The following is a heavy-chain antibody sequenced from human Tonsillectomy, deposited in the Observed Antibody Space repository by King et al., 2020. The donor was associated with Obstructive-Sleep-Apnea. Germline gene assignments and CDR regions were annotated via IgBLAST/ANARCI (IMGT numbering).Heavy chain of an antibody. V-gene: IGHV3-9*01. J-gene: IGHJ4*02. CDR1: GFNLDDYA. Sequence: VQLVESGGGLVQPGRSLRLSCAASGFNLDDYAMHWVRQVPGKGLEWVSGISGNSGNIGYADSVKGRFTITSDNAKNSLYLQMNSLRAEYTAWYFCAKDMGFDPLGGFDYWGQGALVTV. D-gene: IGHD1-26*01. CDR3: AKDMGFDPLGGFDY. CDR2: ISGNSGNI.